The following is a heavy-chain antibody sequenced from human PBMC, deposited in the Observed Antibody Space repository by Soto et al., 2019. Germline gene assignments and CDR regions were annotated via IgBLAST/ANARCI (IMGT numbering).Heavy chain of an antibody. Sequence: PSETLSLTCTVSGGSISSYYWSWIRQPPGKGLEWIGYIYYSGSTNYNPSLKSRVTISVDTSKNQFSLKLSSVTAADTAVYYCARGVVRGVYGMDVWGQGTTVTVS. CDR2: IYYSGST. D-gene: IGHD3-10*01. V-gene: IGHV4-59*01. CDR1: GGSISSYY. CDR3: ARGVVRGVYGMDV. J-gene: IGHJ6*02.